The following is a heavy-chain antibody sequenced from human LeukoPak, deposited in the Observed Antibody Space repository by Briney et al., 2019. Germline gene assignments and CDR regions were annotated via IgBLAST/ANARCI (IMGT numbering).Heavy chain of an antibody. Sequence: ASVKVSCKASGYTFTSYDINWVRQATGQGLEWMGWMNPNSGNTGYAQKFQGRVTMTRNTSISTAYMELSSLRSEDTAVYYCAREVSSSSWYGNNWFDPWGQGTLVTVSS. CDR3: AREVSSSSWYGNNWFDP. V-gene: IGHV1-8*01. CDR1: GYTFTSYD. CDR2: MNPNSGNT. D-gene: IGHD6-13*01. J-gene: IGHJ5*02.